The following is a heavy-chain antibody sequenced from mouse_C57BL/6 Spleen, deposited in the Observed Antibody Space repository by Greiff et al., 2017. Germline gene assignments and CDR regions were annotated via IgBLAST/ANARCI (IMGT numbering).Heavy chain of an antibody. V-gene: IGHV1-52*01. J-gene: IGHJ4*01. CDR2: IDPSDSET. CDR3: ARGNYGRYYAMDY. D-gene: IGHD1-1*02. CDR1: GYTFTSYW. Sequence: QVQLQQPGAELVRPGSSVKLSCKASGYTFTSYWMHWVKQRPIQGLEWIGNIDPSDSETPYTQKFKDKATLTVDKSSSTAYMQLSSLTSEDSAVYYCARGNYGRYYAMDYWGQGTSVTVSA.